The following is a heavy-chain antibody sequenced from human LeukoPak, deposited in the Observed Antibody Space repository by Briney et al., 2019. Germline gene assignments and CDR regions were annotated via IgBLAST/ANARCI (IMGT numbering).Heavy chain of an antibody. CDR1: GYTFTGYG. D-gene: IGHD4-17*01. Sequence: ASVKVSCKASGYTFTGYGISWVRQAPGQGLEWMGWISAYNGNTNYAQKLQGRVTMTTDTSTSTAYMELRSLRSDDTAVYYCARVSYYGDPLNYHYYGMDVWGQGTTVTVSS. J-gene: IGHJ6*02. V-gene: IGHV1-18*01. CDR3: ARVSYYGDPLNYHYYGMDV. CDR2: ISAYNGNT.